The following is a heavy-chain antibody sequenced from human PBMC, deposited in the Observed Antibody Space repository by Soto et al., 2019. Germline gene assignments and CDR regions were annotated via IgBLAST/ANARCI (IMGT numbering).Heavy chain of an antibody. D-gene: IGHD3-10*01. V-gene: IGHV3-23*01. CDR1: GFTFNNYA. J-gene: IGHJ4*02. CDR2: ISGGGDTT. Sequence: EVQLLESGGGLVQPGGSLRLSCAASGFTFNNYAMTWVRQAPGKGLEWVSAISGGGDTTSYADSVKGQFTVSRDGSTNTLYLQMSSLRAEDTALYCCAKGRGGSGSLTPRVDFWGQGTLVTVSS. CDR3: AKGRGGSGSLTPRVDF.